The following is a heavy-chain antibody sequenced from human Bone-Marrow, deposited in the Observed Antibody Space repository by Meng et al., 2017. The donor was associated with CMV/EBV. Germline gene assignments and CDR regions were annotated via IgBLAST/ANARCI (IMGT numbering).Heavy chain of an antibody. Sequence: GGSLRLSCAASGFTVSSNYMSWVRQAPGKGLEWVSVIYSGGSTYYADSVKGRFTISRDNSKNTLYLQMNSLRAEDTAVYYCARSDYAYDAFDIWGQGKMVNVAS. V-gene: IGHV3-53*01. D-gene: IGHD4-17*01. CDR1: GFTVSSNY. J-gene: IGHJ3*02. CDR3: ARSDYAYDAFDI. CDR2: IYSGGST.